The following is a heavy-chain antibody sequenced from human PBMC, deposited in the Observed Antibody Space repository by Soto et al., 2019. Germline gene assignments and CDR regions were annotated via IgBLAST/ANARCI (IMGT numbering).Heavy chain of an antibody. V-gene: IGHV4-4*02. CDR3: ARGMTTVTTWDYYYGMDV. CDR2: IYHSGST. Sequence: QVQLQESGPGLVKPSGTLSLTCAVSGGSISSSIWWSWVRQPPGKGLEWIGEIYHSGSTNYNPSLKSRVTISVDKSKNQFSLKLSSVTAADTAVYYCARGMTTVTTWDYYYGMDVWGQGTTVTVSS. CDR1: GGSISSSIW. D-gene: IGHD4-4*01. J-gene: IGHJ6*02.